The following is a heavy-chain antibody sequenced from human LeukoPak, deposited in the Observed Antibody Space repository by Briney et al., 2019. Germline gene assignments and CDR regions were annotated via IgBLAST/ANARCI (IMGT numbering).Heavy chain of an antibody. J-gene: IGHJ3*02. Sequence: PSETLSLTCTVSGGSISSYYWSWIRQPPGKGLEWIGYIYYSGSTNYNPSLKSRVTISVDTSKNQFSLKLSSVTAADTAVYYCARRGIAEGGAFDIWGQGTMVAVSS. CDR1: GGSISSYY. CDR3: ARRGIAEGGAFDI. D-gene: IGHD6-13*01. CDR2: IYYSGST. V-gene: IGHV4-59*01.